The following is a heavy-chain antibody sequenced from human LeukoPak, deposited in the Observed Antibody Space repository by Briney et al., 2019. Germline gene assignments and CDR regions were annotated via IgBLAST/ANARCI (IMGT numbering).Heavy chain of an antibody. D-gene: IGHD3-3*01. CDR1: GGSFSGYY. CDR2: INHSGST. CDR3: ARGIWSGYYFDY. J-gene: IGHJ4*02. Sequence: PSETLSLTCAVYGGSFSGYYWSWIRQPPGKGLEWIGEINHSGSTNYNPSLKSRVTISVDTSKNQFSLKLSSVTAADTAVCYCARGIWSGYYFDYWGQGTLVTVSS. V-gene: IGHV4-34*01.